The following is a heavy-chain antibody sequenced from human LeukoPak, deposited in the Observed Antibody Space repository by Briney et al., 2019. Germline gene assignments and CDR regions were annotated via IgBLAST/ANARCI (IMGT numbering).Heavy chain of an antibody. Sequence: VASVKVSCKASGGTFSSYAISWVRQAPGQGLEWMGGIIPIFGTANYAQKFQGRVTITADKSASTAFMELSSLRSDDTAVYYCARAPLWFGESRGPFDYWGQGTLVTVSS. J-gene: IGHJ4*02. CDR3: ARAPLWFGESRGPFDY. D-gene: IGHD3-10*01. CDR2: IIPIFGTA. V-gene: IGHV1-69*06. CDR1: GGTFSSYA.